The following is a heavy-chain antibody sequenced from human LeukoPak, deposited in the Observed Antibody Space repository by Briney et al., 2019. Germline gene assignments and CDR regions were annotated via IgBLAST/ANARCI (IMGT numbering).Heavy chain of an antibody. CDR3: TRGAKAAAGLCDY. V-gene: IGHV3-49*04. J-gene: IGHJ4*02. CDR2: IRSNNYGGTT. D-gene: IGHD6-13*01. Sequence: GGSLRLSCTASGFTFGDYAMSWVRQAPGKGLEWVGFIRSNNYGGTTEYAASVKGRFTISRDDSDSIAYLQMNSLKTGDTAVYYCTRGAKAAAGLCDYWGQGTLVTVSS. CDR1: GFTFGDYA.